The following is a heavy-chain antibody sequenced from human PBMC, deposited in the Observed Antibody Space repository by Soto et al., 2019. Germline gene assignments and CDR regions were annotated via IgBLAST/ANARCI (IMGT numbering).Heavy chain of an antibody. D-gene: IGHD6-13*01. Sequence: GESLKISCKGSGYSFTSYWIGWVRQMPGKGLEWMGIIYPGDSDTRYSPSFQGQVTISADKSISTAYLQWSSLKASDTAMYYCARRGSSWYFGVAFDYWGQGTLVTVS. V-gene: IGHV5-51*01. J-gene: IGHJ4*02. CDR2: IYPGDSDT. CDR3: ARRGSSWYFGVAFDY. CDR1: GYSFTSYW.